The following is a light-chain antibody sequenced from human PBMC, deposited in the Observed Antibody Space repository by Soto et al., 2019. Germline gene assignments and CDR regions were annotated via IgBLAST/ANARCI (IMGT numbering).Light chain of an antibody. Sequence: EVVLTQSPATLSLSPGERATLSCRASQSISSHLVWYQQRPGQAPRLLIYDASKRATGIPDRFSGSGSETDFTLTISSLEPEDFAVYYCQQRRSWPRVVGGGTKVEIK. CDR3: QQRRSWPRV. CDR1: QSISSH. V-gene: IGKV3-11*01. J-gene: IGKJ4*01. CDR2: DAS.